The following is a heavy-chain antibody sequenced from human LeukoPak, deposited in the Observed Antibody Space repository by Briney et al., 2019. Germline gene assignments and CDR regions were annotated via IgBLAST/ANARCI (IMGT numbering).Heavy chain of an antibody. Sequence: PGGSLRLSCAASGFTFSNSAMSWVRQAPGKGLEWVSDINGSGGNTYYADSVKGRLTISRDNSKNTLYLQMNSLRAEDTAVYYCPPSGGLGEINWGQGTLVTVSS. V-gene: IGHV3-23*01. CDR3: PPSGGLGEIN. J-gene: IGHJ4*02. D-gene: IGHD3-16*01. CDR1: GFTFSNSA. CDR2: INGSGGNT.